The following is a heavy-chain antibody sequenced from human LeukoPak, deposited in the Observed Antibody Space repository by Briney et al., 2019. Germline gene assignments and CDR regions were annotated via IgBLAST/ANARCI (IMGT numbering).Heavy chain of an antibody. CDR2: IIPILGIA. Sequence: EASVKVSCKASGGTFSSYAISWVRQAPGQGLEWIGRIIPILGIANYAQKFQGRVTITADKSTSTAYMELSSLRSEDTAVYYCARRTKNDYGDYGAFDIWGQGTMVTVAS. CDR3: ARRTKNDYGDYGAFDI. V-gene: IGHV1-69*04. J-gene: IGHJ3*02. CDR1: GGTFSSYA. D-gene: IGHD4-17*01.